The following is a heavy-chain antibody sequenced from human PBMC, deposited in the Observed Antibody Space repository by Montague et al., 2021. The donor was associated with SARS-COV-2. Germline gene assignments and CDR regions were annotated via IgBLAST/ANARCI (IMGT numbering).Heavy chain of an antibody. CDR2: IYYTGST. D-gene: IGHD3-22*01. CDR1: GGSISSSSYY. J-gene: IGHJ6*02. Sequence: SETLSLTCTVSGGSISSSSYYWGWIRQPPGKGLEWIGSIYYTGSTYYNPSLKSRVTISVDTSTNQFSLKLSSVTAADTAVYYCARDTRIAMLVVVTRYGLDVWGQGTTVTVSS. CDR3: ARDTRIAMLVVVTRYGLDV. V-gene: IGHV4-39*07.